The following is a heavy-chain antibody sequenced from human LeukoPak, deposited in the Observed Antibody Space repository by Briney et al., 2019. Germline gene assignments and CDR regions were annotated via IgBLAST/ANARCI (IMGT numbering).Heavy chain of an antibody. J-gene: IGHJ5*02. V-gene: IGHV3-64D*06. CDR1: GFTFSSYA. D-gene: IGHD6-19*01. Sequence: GGSLRLSCSASGFTFSSYAMHWVRQAPGKGLEYVSAISSNGGSTYYADSVKGRFTISRDNSKNTLYLQMSSLRAEDTAVYYCVSAPGYSSGWYWFDPWGQGTPVTVSS. CDR2: ISSNGGST. CDR3: VSAPGYSSGWYWFDP.